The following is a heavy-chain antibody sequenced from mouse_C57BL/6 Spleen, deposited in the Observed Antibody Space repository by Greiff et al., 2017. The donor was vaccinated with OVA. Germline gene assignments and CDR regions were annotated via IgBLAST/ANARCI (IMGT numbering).Heavy chain of an antibody. D-gene: IGHD2-5*01. CDR1: GFTFSDYG. CDR2: ISNLAYSI. V-gene: IGHV5-15*01. J-gene: IGHJ1*03. Sequence: EVHLVESGGGLVQPGGSLKLSCAASGFTFSDYGMAWVRQAPGKGPEWVAFISNLAYSISYADTVTGRSTLSRENATNTLYLEMSSLRSEDTAMYYCARQNYSNDWYLDYWGTGTTVTVSS. CDR3: ARQNYSNDWYLDY.